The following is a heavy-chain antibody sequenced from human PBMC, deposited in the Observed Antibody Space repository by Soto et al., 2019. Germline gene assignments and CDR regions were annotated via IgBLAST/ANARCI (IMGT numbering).Heavy chain of an antibody. CDR1: GGPISSSSYY. CDR2: IYYSGST. J-gene: IGHJ5*02. CDR3: ARRGGLRYPKAFDP. Sequence: NPSETLSLTCTVSGGPISSSSYYWGWIRQPPGKGLEWIGSIYYSGSTYYNPSLKSRVTISVDTSKNQFSLKLSSVTAADTAVCYCARRGGLRYPKAFDPWGQGTLVTVSS. D-gene: IGHD3-9*01. V-gene: IGHV4-39*01.